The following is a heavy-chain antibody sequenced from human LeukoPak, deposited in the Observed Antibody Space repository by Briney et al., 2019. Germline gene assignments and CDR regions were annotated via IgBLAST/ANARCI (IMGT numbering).Heavy chain of an antibody. V-gene: IGHV3-21*05. CDR3: AREGVLRYFDWLSEWKDAFDI. D-gene: IGHD3-9*01. J-gene: IGHJ3*02. CDR1: GFTFSSYS. CDR2: ISSSSSYI. Sequence: GGSLRLSCAASGFTFSSYSMNWVRQAPGKGLEWVSYISSSSSYIYYADSVKGRFTISRDNAKNSLYLQMNSLRAEDTAVYYCAREGVLRYFDWLSEWKDAFDIWGQGTMVTVSS.